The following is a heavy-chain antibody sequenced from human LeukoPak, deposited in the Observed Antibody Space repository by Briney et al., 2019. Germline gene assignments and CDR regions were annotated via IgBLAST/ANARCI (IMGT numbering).Heavy chain of an antibody. V-gene: IGHV4-59*01. CDR3: ARDRSRSGSYGDYYYMDV. D-gene: IGHD3-10*01. CDR1: GGSISSYY. Sequence: PSETLSLTCTVSGGSISSYYWSWIRQPPGKGLEWIGYIYYSGSTNYNPSLKSRVTISVDTSKNQFSLKLSSVTAADTAVYYCARDRSRSGSYGDYYYMDVWGKGTTVTISS. J-gene: IGHJ6*03. CDR2: IYYSGST.